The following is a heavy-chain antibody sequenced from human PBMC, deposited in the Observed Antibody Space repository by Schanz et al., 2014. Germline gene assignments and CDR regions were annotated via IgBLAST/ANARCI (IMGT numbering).Heavy chain of an antibody. J-gene: IGHJ2*01. CDR3: ARGGSGSHYRLDY. V-gene: IGHV3-48*01. CDR1: GFTFSSNS. CDR2: ISGSSRTI. Sequence: EVQLVESGGGLVKPGGSLRLSCAASGFTFSSNSMNWVRQAPGKGLEWVSYISGSSRTIYYADSMKGRFTVSRDNAENALYLQMNSLRAEDTGLYFCARGGSGSHYRLDYWGRGTLVTGSS. D-gene: IGHD1-26*01.